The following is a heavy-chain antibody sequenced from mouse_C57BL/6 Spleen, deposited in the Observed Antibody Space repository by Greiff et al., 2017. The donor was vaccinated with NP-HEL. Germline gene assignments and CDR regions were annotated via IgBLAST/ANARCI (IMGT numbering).Heavy chain of an antibody. CDR3: RGTVVAYYAMDY. D-gene: IGHD1-1*01. CDR1: GFTFSDAW. V-gene: IGHV6-6*01. Sequence: EVKLMESGGGLVQPGGSMKLSCAASGFTFSDAWMDWVRQSPEKGLEWVAEIRNKANNHATYYAESVKGRFTISRDDSKSSVYLQMNSLRAEDTGIYYCRGTVVAYYAMDYWGQGTSVTVSS. J-gene: IGHJ4*01. CDR2: IRNKANNHAT.